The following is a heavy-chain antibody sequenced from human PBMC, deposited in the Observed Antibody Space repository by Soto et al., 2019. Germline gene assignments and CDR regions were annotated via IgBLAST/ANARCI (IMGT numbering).Heavy chain of an antibody. CDR1: GGSVSSGTYY. V-gene: IGHV4-61*01. Sequence: PSETLSLTCTVSGGSVSSGTYYWSWIRQPPGKRLEWIGCVYYSGDTSYNPSLKSRVTVSVDTSKNQFSLKLSSVTAADTAVYYCARVRQRVSVATRWGSWFDPWGQGTLVTVSS. J-gene: IGHJ5*02. CDR2: VYYSGDT. D-gene: IGHD5-12*01. CDR3: ARVRQRVSVATRWGSWFDP.